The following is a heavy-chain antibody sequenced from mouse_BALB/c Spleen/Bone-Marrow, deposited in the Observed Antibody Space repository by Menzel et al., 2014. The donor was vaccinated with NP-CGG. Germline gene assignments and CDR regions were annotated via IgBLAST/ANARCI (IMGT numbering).Heavy chain of an antibody. Sequence: EVHLVESGGGLVQPGGSLRLSCTTSGFTFTNYFTTWVRQPPGKALEWLGFIRNKANGYTTEYNPSVKGRFTISRDNSQGIFYLQMNTLRAEDSAIYYCARDYDGYFDFWGQGTTLTVSS. V-gene: IGHV7-3*02. D-gene: IGHD2-12*01. CDR2: IRNKANGYTT. J-gene: IGHJ2*01. CDR1: GFTFTNYF. CDR3: ARDYDGYFDF.